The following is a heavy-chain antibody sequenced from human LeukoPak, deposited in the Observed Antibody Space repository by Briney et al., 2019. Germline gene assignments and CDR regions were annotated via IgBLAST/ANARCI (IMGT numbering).Heavy chain of an antibody. D-gene: IGHD3-10*01. J-gene: IGHJ4*02. Sequence: GGSLRLSCASSGFSFSSYAMSWVRQAPGKGLEWVSSTSGSGAGTYYADSVKGRFTISRDNSKNTVYLQMTSLRAEDTAVYYCAKGLGIGELWVDSWGQGTLVTVSS. CDR3: AKGLGIGELWVDS. CDR2: TSGSGAGT. V-gene: IGHV3-23*01. CDR1: GFSFSSYA.